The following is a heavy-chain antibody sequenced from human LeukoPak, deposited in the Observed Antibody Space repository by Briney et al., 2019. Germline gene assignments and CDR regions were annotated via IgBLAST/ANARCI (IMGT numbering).Heavy chain of an antibody. V-gene: IGHV3-21*01. CDR3: ARDRETYYYDSSGIIDY. D-gene: IGHD3-22*01. J-gene: IGHJ4*02. Sequence: GGSLRLSCAASGFTFSSYSMNWVRQAPGKGLEWVSSISSSSSYIYYADSVKGRFTISRDNAKNSLYLQMNSLRAEDTAVYYCARDRETYYYDSSGIIDYWGQGTLVTVSS. CDR1: GFTFSSYS. CDR2: ISSSSSYI.